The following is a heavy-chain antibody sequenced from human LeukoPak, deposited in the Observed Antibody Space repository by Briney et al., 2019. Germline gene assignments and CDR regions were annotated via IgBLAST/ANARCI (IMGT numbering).Heavy chain of an antibody. CDR3: ARDRDYYDSSGRIKVFDP. J-gene: IGHJ5*02. Sequence: PGGSLRLSCAASGFTFSSYEMNWVRQAPGKGLEWVSYISSSGSIIYYADSVKGRFTISRDNAKNSLYLQMNSLRAEDTAVYYCARDRDYYDSSGRIKVFDPWGQGTLVTVSS. CDR1: GFTFSSYE. D-gene: IGHD3-22*01. V-gene: IGHV3-48*03. CDR2: ISSSGSII.